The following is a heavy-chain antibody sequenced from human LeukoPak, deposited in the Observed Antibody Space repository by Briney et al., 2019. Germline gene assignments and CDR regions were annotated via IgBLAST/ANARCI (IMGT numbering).Heavy chain of an antibody. D-gene: IGHD2-15*01. V-gene: IGHV4-59*08. CDR3: ARVNTQGVPSP. CDR1: GGSISSYC. J-gene: IGHJ5*02. Sequence: SETLSLTCTVSGGSISSYCWSWIRQPPGKGLEWIGYIYYSGSTNYNPSLKSRVTISVDTSKNQFSLKLSSVTAADTAVYYCARVNTQGVPSPWGQGILVTVSS. CDR2: IYYSGST.